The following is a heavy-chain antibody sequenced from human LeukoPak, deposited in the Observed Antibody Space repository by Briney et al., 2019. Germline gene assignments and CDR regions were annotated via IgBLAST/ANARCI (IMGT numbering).Heavy chain of an antibody. Sequence: PGGSLRLSCAGSGFSVSNNYMSWVRQAPGKGLEWVASIKQDGSEKHYVDSVRGRFTISRDNAKNSLYLQMNSPRADDTAVYYCARLYSSSVNFWGQGTMVTVSS. J-gene: IGHJ4*02. CDR2: IKQDGSEK. CDR3: ARLYSSSVNF. D-gene: IGHD6-13*01. CDR1: GFSVSNNY. V-gene: IGHV3-7*01.